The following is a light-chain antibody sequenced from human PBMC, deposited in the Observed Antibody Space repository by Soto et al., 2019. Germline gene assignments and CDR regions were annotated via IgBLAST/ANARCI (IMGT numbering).Light chain of an antibody. V-gene: IGLV1-40*01. CDR3: QSYDSSLRGSV. Sequence: QSVLTQPPSVSGAPGQRVTISCTGSSSNIGADYDVHWYQQLPGAAPKLLIRANTHRPSGVPDRFSASKSGTSASLAITGLQAGDGADYSRQSYDSSLRGSVFGGGTKVTVL. CDR2: ANT. CDR1: SSNIGADYD. J-gene: IGLJ3*02.